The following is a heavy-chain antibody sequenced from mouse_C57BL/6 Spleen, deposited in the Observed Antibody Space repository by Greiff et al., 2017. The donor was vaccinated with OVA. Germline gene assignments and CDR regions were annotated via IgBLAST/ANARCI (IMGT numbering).Heavy chain of an antibody. D-gene: IGHD2-5*01. J-gene: IGHJ3*01. CDR2: ISSGSSTI. V-gene: IGHV5-17*01. CDR1: GFTFSDYG. CDR3: ARPAYYSNYEGRPFAY. Sequence: EVMLVESGGGLVKPGGSLKLSCAASGFTFSDYGMHWVRQAPEKGLEWVAYISSGSSTIYYADTVKGRFTISRDNAKNTLFLQMTSLRSEDTAMYYCARPAYYSNYEGRPFAYWGQGTLVTVSA.